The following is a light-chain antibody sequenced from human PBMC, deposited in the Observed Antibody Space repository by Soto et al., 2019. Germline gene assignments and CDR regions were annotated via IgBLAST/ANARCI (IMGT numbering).Light chain of an antibody. V-gene: IGLV2-14*01. CDR1: SSDVGANIF. J-gene: IGLJ1*01. CDR2: AVS. Sequence: QSVLTQPASVSGSPGQSITISCTGTSSDVGANIFVSWHQQHPGKAPKLMIYAVSSRPSGVSYRFSGSKSGNTASLTISGLQAEYEADYYCGSYPLNNSSVFGTGIKLTV. CDR3: GSYPLNNSSV.